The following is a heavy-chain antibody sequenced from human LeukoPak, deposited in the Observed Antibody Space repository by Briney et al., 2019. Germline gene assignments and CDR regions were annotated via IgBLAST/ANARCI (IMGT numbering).Heavy chain of an antibody. D-gene: IGHD1-26*01. CDR2: YSGST. J-gene: IGHJ4*02. V-gene: IGHV4-59*01. CDR3: ARGARLGAARPQYFDY. Sequence: SETLSLTCTVSGASITSYYWTWIRQPLKGLEWIGYYSGSTNYNPSLKSRVAISADTSKNQFSLKLTSVTAADTAVYYCARGARLGAARPQYFDYWGQGILVTVSS. CDR1: GASITSYY.